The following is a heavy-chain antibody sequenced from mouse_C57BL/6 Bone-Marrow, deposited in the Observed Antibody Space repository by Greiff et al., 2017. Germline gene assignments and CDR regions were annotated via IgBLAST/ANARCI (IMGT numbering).Heavy chain of an antibody. Sequence: EVHLVESGGGLVQPGGSLSLSCAASGFTFTDYYMSWVSQPPGKALEWLGFISNKANGYTTEYSASVKGRFTISRDNSQSILYLHMNALRAEDSATYYCARGGYFDYWGQGTTLTVSS. CDR3: ARGGYFDY. J-gene: IGHJ2*01. CDR1: GFTFTDYY. CDR2: ISNKANGYTT. V-gene: IGHV7-3*01.